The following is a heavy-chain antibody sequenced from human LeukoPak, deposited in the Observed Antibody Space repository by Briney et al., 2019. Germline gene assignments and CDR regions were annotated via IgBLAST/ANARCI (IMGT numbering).Heavy chain of an antibody. D-gene: IGHD3-3*01. Sequence: PGGSLRLSCAVSGFSLSSYWMSWVRQAPGRGLEWLANIKQDGSEKHYVDSVKGRFTISRDNAKNSLYLQMNSLRAEDTALYYCAREPHDFWSGNYMDVWGKGTTVTVSS. V-gene: IGHV3-7*01. J-gene: IGHJ6*03. CDR1: GFSLSSYW. CDR2: IKQDGSEK. CDR3: AREPHDFWSGNYMDV.